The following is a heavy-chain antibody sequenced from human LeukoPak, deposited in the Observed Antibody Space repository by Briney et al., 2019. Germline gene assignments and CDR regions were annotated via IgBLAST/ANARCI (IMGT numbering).Heavy chain of an antibody. CDR2: MNPNSGNT. CDR1: GYTFTSYD. V-gene: IGHV1-8*01. D-gene: IGHD5-18*01. Sequence: ASVKVSCEASGYTFTSYDINWVRQATGQGLEWMGWMNPNSGNTGYAQKFQGRVTMTRNTSISTAYMELSSLRSEDTAVYYCARAGVDTAMGRSYYYYMDVWGKGTTVTVSS. J-gene: IGHJ6*03. CDR3: ARAGVDTAMGRSYYYYMDV.